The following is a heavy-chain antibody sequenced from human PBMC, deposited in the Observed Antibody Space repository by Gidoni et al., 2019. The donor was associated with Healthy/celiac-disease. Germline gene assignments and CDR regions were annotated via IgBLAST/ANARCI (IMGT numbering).Heavy chain of an antibody. CDR2: ISSSSSYI. Sequence: EVQLVESGGGLVKPGGSLRLSCAASGFTFSSYSMNWVRQAPGKGLEWVSSISSSSSYIDYADSVKGRFTISRDNAKNSLYLQMNSLRAEDTAVYYCARDLYGDDCLDVWGQGTTVTVSS. CDR1: GFTFSSYS. V-gene: IGHV3-21*01. J-gene: IGHJ6*02. CDR3: ARDLYGDDCLDV. D-gene: IGHD4-17*01.